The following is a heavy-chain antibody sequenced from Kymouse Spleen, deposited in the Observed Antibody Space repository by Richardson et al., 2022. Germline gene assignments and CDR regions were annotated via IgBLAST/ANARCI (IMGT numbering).Heavy chain of an antibody. Sequence: QVQLQQWGAGLLKPSETLSLTCAVYGGSFSGYYWSWIRQPPGKGLEWIGEINHSGSTNYNPSLKSRVTISVDTSKNQFSLKLSSVTAADTAVYYCARRGYSGYKDYWGQGTLVTVSS. CDR2: INHSGST. CDR3: ARRGYSGYKDY. V-gene: IGHV4-34*01. J-gene: IGHJ4*02. CDR1: GGSFSGYY. D-gene: IGHD5-12*01.